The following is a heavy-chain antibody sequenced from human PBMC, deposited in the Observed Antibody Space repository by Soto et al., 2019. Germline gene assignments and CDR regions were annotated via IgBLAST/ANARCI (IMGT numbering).Heavy chain of an antibody. CDR3: AKVVVAATRHSDFDS. J-gene: IGHJ4*02. D-gene: IGHD2-15*01. Sequence: PSETLSLTCTVSGGSINSNNCYWAWIRQPPGKGLAWIASIYYDGSTYYNPSLKSRVSISVDTSKNHFSLKLSSATAADTAVYYCAKVVVAATRHSDFDSWGQGTMVTVSS. V-gene: IGHV4-39*02. CDR1: GGSINSNNCY. CDR2: IYYDGST.